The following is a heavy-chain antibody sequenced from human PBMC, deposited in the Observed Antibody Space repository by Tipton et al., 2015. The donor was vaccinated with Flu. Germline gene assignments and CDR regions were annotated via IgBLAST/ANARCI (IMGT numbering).Heavy chain of an antibody. CDR1: GFTLSAYW. D-gene: IGHD3-16*01. J-gene: IGHJ4*02. Sequence: SLRLSCTASGFTLSAYWMHWARQAPGKGLEWVSRINRDGSTINYVDSVRGRFTIFRDYAKNTVYLQMNSLRAEDTAVYYCAKDFGGRSDSWGQGTLVTVSS. CDR2: INRDGSTI. CDR3: AKDFGGRSDS. V-gene: IGHV3-74*01.